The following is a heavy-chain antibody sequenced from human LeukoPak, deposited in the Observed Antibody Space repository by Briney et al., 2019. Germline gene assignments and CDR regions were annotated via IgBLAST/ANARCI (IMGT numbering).Heavy chain of an antibody. CDR3: ARDPTTVTTTYFDS. Sequence: GGSLTLSCAASGFTVSTHAMHWVRQPPAKWLEWVSIISSGGTNKHYADSVKGRFTISRDISKNTVDLQMNSLRGEDTAVYYCARDPTTVTTTYFDSWGQGTLDTVSS. CDR1: GFTVSTHA. CDR2: ISSGGTNK. J-gene: IGHJ4*02. D-gene: IGHD4-17*01. V-gene: IGHV3-30-3*01.